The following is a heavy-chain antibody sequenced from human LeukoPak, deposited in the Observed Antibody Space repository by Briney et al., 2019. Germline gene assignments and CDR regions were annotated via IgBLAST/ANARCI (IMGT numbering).Heavy chain of an antibody. V-gene: IGHV3-48*03. D-gene: IGHD3-22*01. Sequence: GGSLRLSCAASGFTFSSYEMNWVRQAPGKGLEGVSYISRSSGSTTYYAESGKGRFTISRDNAKNSLYLQMNSLRVEDTAVYYCARDQVSSSGYLDYFDYWGQGALVTVSS. CDR1: GFTFSSYE. J-gene: IGHJ4*02. CDR2: ISRSSGSTT. CDR3: ARDQVSSSGYLDYFDY.